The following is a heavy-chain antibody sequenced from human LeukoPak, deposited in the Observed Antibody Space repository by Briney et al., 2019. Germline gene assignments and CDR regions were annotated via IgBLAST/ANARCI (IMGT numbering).Heavy chain of an antibody. J-gene: IGHJ3*02. V-gene: IGHV1-58*02. CDR2: IVVGSDNT. CDR1: GFTFTSSA. CDR3: AAGGNDLAFDI. Sequence: SVKVSCXASGFTFTSSAMQWVRLARGQRLEWIGWIVVGSDNTNYAQKFQERVTITRDMSTSTAYIELSSLRSEDTAVYYCAAGGNDLAFDIWGQGTMVTVSS. D-gene: IGHD1-1*01.